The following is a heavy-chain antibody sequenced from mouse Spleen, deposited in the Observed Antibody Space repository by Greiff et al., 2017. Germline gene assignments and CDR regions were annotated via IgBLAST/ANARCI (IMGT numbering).Heavy chain of an antibody. CDR1: GYTFTDYE. CDR3: TTGSSCFDY. J-gene: IGHJ2*01. V-gene: IGHV1-15*01. CDR2: IDPETGGT. D-gene: IGHD1-1*01. Sequence: QVQLKQSGAELVRPGASVTLSCKASGYTFTDYEMHWVKQTPVHGLEWIGAIDPETGGTAYNQKFKGKAILTADKSSSTAYMELRSLTSEDSAVYYCTTGSSCFDYWGQGTTLTVSS.